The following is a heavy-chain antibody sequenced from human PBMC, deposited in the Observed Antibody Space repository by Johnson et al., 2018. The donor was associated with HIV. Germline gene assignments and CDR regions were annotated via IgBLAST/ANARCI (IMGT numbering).Heavy chain of an antibody. Sequence: VQLVESGGGVVQPGRSLRLSCAASGFTVSSNYMSWVRQAPGKGLEWVSVIYSGGRTYYADSVKGRFTISRDNYKNTLYLKMNSLRAEDTAVYYCARSYSTSWNASDIWGQGTMVTVSS. D-gene: IGHD4-11*01. J-gene: IGHJ3*02. CDR1: GFTVSSNY. CDR2: IYSGGRT. CDR3: ARSYSTSWNASDI. V-gene: IGHV3-66*01.